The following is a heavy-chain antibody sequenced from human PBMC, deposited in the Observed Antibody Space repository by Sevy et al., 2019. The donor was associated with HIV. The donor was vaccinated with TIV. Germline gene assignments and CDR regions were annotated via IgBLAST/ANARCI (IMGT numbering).Heavy chain of an antibody. Sequence: GGSLRLSCAASGFTFSSYAMSWVRQAPGKGLEWVSAISGSGGSTYYADSVKGRFTISRDNSKNTLYLQMNSLRAEDTAVYYCAKDIYDFWSGCYGGGYFDYWGQGTLVTVSS. CDR3: AKDIYDFWSGCYGGGYFDY. D-gene: IGHD3-3*01. CDR1: GFTFSSYA. V-gene: IGHV3-23*01. J-gene: IGHJ4*02. CDR2: ISGSGGST.